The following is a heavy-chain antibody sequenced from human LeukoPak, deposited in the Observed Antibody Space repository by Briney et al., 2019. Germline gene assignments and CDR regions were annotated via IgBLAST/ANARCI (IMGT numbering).Heavy chain of an antibody. J-gene: IGHJ4*02. CDR3: ARGILTGYTLYYFDY. D-gene: IGHD3-9*01. CDR2: ISSSSSYI. CDR1: GFTFSSYS. V-gene: IGHV3-21*01. Sequence: GGSLRLSCAASGFTFSSYSMNWVRQAPGKGLEWVSSISSSSSYIYYADPVKGRFTISRDNAKNSLYLQMNSLRAEDTAVYYCARGILTGYTLYYFDYWGQGTLVTVSS.